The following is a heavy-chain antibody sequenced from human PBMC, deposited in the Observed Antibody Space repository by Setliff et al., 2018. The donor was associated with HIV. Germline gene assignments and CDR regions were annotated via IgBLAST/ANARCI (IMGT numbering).Heavy chain of an antibody. Sequence: KSSETLSLTCAVSGYSISSGYYWGWIRQPPGKGLEWIGSIYHSGSTYYNPSLKSRVTISVDTSKNQFSLKLSSVTAADTAVYYCAREDYYYYGMDVWGQGTTVTVSS. CDR3: AREDYYYYGMDV. J-gene: IGHJ6*02. V-gene: IGHV4-38-2*02. CDR2: IYHSGST. CDR1: GYSISSGYY.